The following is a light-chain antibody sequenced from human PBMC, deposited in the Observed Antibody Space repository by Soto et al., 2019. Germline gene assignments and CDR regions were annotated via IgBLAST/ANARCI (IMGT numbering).Light chain of an antibody. CDR2: TNN. CDR3: AAWDDSLGGRV. J-gene: IGLJ3*02. Sequence: VVTQPPSASGTPGQRVTISCSGGSSNIGSNTVNWFQQLPGTAPKLLIFTNNQRPSGVPDRFSGSKSGTSASLAISGLQSEDEADYYCAAWDDSLGGRVFGGGTKLTVL. V-gene: IGLV1-44*01. CDR1: SSNIGSNT.